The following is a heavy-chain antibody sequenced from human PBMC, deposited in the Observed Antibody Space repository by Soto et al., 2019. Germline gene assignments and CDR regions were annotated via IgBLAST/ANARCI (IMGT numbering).Heavy chain of an antibody. Sequence: SETLSLTGTVSGGSVTSDEDYWNRIRQSTGKGLEWIGYISKSGSTGYNPSLKTRLSMSVDRSKNQFTLRLTSVTAADTAVYFCATESGSTYGYFDHWGQGTQVTVSS. D-gene: IGHD5-18*01. CDR1: GGSVTSDEDY. CDR3: ATESGSTYGYFDH. V-gene: IGHV4-30-4*01. CDR2: ISKSGST. J-gene: IGHJ4*02.